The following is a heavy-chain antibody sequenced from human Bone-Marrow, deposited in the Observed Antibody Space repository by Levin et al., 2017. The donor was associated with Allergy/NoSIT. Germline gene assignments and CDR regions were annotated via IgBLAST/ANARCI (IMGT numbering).Heavy chain of an antibody. CDR2: ITPILGTA. V-gene: IGHV1-69*13. D-gene: IGHD2-2*01. CDR1: GGSFSCCT. CDR3: ARGRDDPELIVIPGHYFDL. Sequence: AASVKVSCKASGGSFSCCTFNWVRQAPGQGLQWLGGITPILGTADYAHKFQDRVTIIADESTSTIYMELSSLRADDTGVYYCARGRDDPELIVIPGHYFDLWGQGTVVTVSS. J-gene: IGHJ4*02.